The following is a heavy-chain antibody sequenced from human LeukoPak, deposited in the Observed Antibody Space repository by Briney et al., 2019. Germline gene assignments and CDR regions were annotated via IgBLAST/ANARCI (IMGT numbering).Heavy chain of an antibody. CDR2: IYYSGST. D-gene: IGHD3-22*01. Sequence: SQTLSLTCTASGGSISSAEYYWSWIRQPPGKGLEWIGYIYYSGSTSYNPSLKSRVSISVETSKNQFSLKLSSVTAADTAVYYCARTTSTPTTDSSGYYSSDYWGQGTLVTVSS. J-gene: IGHJ4*02. CDR3: ARTTSTPTTDSSGYYSSDY. CDR1: GGSISSAEYY. V-gene: IGHV4-30-4*01.